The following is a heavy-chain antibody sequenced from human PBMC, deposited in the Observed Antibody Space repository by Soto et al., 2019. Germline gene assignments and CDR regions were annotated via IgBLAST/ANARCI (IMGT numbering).Heavy chain of an antibody. D-gene: IGHD6-19*01. Sequence: GASVKVSCKASGYTLSNYGISWVRQAPGQGLEWMGWSIPIFGTANYAQKFQGRVTITADESTSTAYMELSSLRSEDTAVYYCARGPSFSIAVAGRPPAYYYGMDVWGQGTTVTVSS. CDR1: GYTLSNYG. V-gene: IGHV1-69*13. CDR2: SIPIFGTA. CDR3: ARGPSFSIAVAGRPPAYYYGMDV. J-gene: IGHJ6*02.